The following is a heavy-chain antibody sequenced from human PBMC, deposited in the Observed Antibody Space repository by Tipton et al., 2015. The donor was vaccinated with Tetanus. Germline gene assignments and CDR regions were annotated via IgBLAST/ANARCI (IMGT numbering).Heavy chain of an antibody. Sequence: SLRLSCAASGFTFSSYGMHWVRQAPGKGLEWVSYISISGSTIYYADSVKGRFTISRDNAKNSLYLQMNSLRAEDTAVYYCARDGSLGVVYYGMDVWGQGTTVTVSS. V-gene: IGHV3-48*04. CDR3: ARDGSLGVVYYGMDV. J-gene: IGHJ6*02. CDR2: ISISGSTI. CDR1: GFTFSSYG. D-gene: IGHD2-2*03.